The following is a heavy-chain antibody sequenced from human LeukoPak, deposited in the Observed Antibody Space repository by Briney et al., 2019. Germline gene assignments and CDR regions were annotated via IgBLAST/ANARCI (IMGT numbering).Heavy chain of an antibody. V-gene: IGHV1-2*02. CDR3: ARDQSYDILTGYYYFDY. CDR2: INPNSGGT. Sequence: ASVKVSCKASGYTFTDFYFNWVRQAPGQGLEWMGWINPNSGGTHYAQNFQDRVTMTRDTSINTAYMEVSRLRSDDTAVYYCARDQSYDILTGYYYFDYWGQGTLVTVSS. D-gene: IGHD3-9*01. CDR1: GYTFTDFY. J-gene: IGHJ4*02.